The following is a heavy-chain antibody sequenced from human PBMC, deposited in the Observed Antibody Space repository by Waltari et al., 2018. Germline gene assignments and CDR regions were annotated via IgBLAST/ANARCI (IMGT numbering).Heavy chain of an antibody. CDR1: GYAISSGSY. Sequence: QVQLQESGPGLVKPSETLSLTCAVSGYAISSGSYWGWMRQPPGKGLEWIGSINHSGNTSYTPSLKRRVTISVDTSKNQFSLNLSSVTAADTAVYYCARVAGPCDYWGQGTLVTVSS. CDR2: INHSGNT. V-gene: IGHV4-38-2*01. J-gene: IGHJ4*02. D-gene: IGHD6-19*01. CDR3: ARVAGPCDY.